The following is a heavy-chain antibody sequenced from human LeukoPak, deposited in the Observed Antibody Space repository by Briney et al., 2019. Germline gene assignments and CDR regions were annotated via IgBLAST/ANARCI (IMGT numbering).Heavy chain of an antibody. Sequence: GRSLRLSCAASGFTFSSYAMHWVRQAPGKGLEWVAVISYDGSNKYYADSVKGRFTISRDNSKNTLYLQMNSLRAEDTAVYYCARYPDFWSGYYREKPSDYWGQGTLVTVSS. V-gene: IGHV3-30-3*01. CDR2: ISYDGSNK. J-gene: IGHJ4*02. CDR3: ARYPDFWSGYYREKPSDY. D-gene: IGHD3-3*01. CDR1: GFTFSSYA.